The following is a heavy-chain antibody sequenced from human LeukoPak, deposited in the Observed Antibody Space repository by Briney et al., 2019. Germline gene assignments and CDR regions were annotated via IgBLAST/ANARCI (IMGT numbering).Heavy chain of an antibody. D-gene: IGHD6-19*01. V-gene: IGHV4-34*01. CDR2: INHSGST. J-gene: IGHJ5*02. Sequence: SETLSLTCAVYGGSFSGYYWSWIRQPPGKGLEWIWEINHSGSTNYNPSLKSRVTISVDTSKNQFSLKLSSVTAADTAVYYCARVLKLAGTGSWFDPWGQGTLVTVSS. CDR3: ARVLKLAGTGSWFDP. CDR1: GGSFSGYY.